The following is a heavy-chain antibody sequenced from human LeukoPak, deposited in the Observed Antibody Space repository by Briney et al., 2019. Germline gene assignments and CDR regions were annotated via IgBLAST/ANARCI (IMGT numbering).Heavy chain of an antibody. CDR1: GGSISSYY. V-gene: IGHV4-59*12. CDR2: IYYSGST. D-gene: IGHD6-19*01. CDR3: ARSALVAVAGKRTLYYYYYMDV. J-gene: IGHJ6*03. Sequence: PSETLSLTCTVSGGSISSYYWSWIRQPPGKGLEWIGYIYYSGSTNYNPSLKSRVTISVDTSENQFSLKLSSVTAADTAVYYCARSALVAVAGKRTLYYYYYMDVWGKGTTVTVSS.